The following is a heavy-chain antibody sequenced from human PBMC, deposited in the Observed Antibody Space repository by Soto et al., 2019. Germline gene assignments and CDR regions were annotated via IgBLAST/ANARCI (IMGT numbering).Heavy chain of an antibody. CDR1: GGSISSSNW. CDR3: AVLSDSSGYYYVVN. Sequence: SETLSLTCAVSGGSISSSNWWSWVRQPPGKGLEWIGEIYHSGSTNYNPSLKSRVTISVDKSKNQFSLKLSSVTAADTAVYYCAVLSDSSGYYYVVNWGQGTLVTVSS. D-gene: IGHD3-22*01. V-gene: IGHV4-4*02. CDR2: IYHSGST. J-gene: IGHJ4*02.